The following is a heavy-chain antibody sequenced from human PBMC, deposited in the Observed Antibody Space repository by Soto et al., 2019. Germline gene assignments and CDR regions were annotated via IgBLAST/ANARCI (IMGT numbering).Heavy chain of an antibody. Sequence: GGSLRLSCAASGFTFSSYEMNWVRQAPGKGLEWVSYISSSGSTIYYADSVKGRFTISRDNAKNSLYLQMNSLRAEDTAVYYCARASDIVVVYYYYGMDVWGQGTTVTVSS. CDR1: GFTFSSYE. J-gene: IGHJ6*02. CDR3: ARASDIVVVYYYYGMDV. V-gene: IGHV3-48*03. D-gene: IGHD2-2*01. CDR2: ISSSGSTI.